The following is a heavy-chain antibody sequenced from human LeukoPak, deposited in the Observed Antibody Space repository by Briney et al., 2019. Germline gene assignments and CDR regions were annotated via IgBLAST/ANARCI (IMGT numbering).Heavy chain of an antibody. Sequence: SETLSLTCTVSSGSISSSTFYWGWIRQPPGKGLEWIGNIYYSGSTYYNPSLKSRVTTSVDTSKNQFSLKLSSVTAADTAVYYCARDNLCSSTSCYVPGWFDPWGQGTLVTVSS. D-gene: IGHD2-2*01. CDR2: IYYSGST. CDR1: SGSISSSTFY. J-gene: IGHJ5*02. CDR3: ARDNLCSSTSCYVPGWFDP. V-gene: IGHV4-39*02.